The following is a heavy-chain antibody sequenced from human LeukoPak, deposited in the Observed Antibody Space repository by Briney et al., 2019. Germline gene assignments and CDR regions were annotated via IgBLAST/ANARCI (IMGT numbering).Heavy chain of an antibody. V-gene: IGHV1-69*04. CDR3: ARGGTTYYYDSSGYPFDY. CDR2: IIPILGIA. D-gene: IGHD3-22*01. J-gene: IGHJ4*02. CDR1: GGTFSSYA. Sequence: SVKVSCKASGGTFSSYAISWVRQAPGQGLEWMGRIIPILGIANYAQKFQGRVTITADKSTSTAYMELSSLRSEDTAVYYCARGGTTYYYDSSGYPFDYWGQGTLVTVSS.